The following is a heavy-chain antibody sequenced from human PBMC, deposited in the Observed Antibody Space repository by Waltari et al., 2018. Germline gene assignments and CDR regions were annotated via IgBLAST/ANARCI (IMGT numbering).Heavy chain of an antibody. D-gene: IGHD3-10*01. CDR1: GFTFSSTW. Sequence: EVQLVESGGGLVQPGGSLRLSCAASGFTFSSTWMPWVRQAPGKGLVWVSRINSDGNNTIYADSVKGRFTISRDNARNTLYLQVNSLRAEDTAIYYCARGRGGGSGDYWGQGALVTVSS. V-gene: IGHV3-74*01. J-gene: IGHJ4*02. CDR2: INSDGNNT. CDR3: ARGRGGGSGDY.